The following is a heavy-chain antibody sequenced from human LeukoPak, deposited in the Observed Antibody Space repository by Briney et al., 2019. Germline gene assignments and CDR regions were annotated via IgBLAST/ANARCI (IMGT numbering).Heavy chain of an antibody. D-gene: IGHD2-2*03. CDR1: GFTFSSYW. V-gene: IGHV3-7*01. Sequence: QTGGSLRLSCAASGFTFSSYWMSWVRQAPGKGLEWVANIKQDGSEKYYVDSVKGRFTISRDNAKNSLYLQMNSLRAEDTAVYYCARELVGIVVVPFDYWGQGTLVTVSS. CDR3: ARELVGIVVVPFDY. J-gene: IGHJ4*02. CDR2: IKQDGSEK.